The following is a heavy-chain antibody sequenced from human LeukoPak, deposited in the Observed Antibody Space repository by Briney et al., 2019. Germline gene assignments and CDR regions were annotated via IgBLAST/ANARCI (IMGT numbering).Heavy chain of an antibody. J-gene: IGHJ6*03. CDR2: ISAYNGNT. CDR3: ARDGGSGYSGVLTYYHYYMDV. CDR1: GYTFTSYG. V-gene: IGHV1-18*01. Sequence: GASVKVSCKASGYTFTSYGISWVRQAPGQGLEWMGWISAYNGNTNYAQKLQGRVTMTTDTSTSTAYMELRSLRSDDTAVYYCARDGGSGYSGVLTYYHYYMDVWGKGTTVTVSS. D-gene: IGHD3-3*01.